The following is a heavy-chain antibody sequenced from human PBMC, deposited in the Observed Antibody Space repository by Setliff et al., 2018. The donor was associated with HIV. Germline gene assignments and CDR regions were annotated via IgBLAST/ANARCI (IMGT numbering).Heavy chain of an antibody. J-gene: IGHJ4*02. Sequence: ASVKVSCKASGYTFTSYDINWVRQAPGQGLEWMGWMMPSSGNTGYAQKFQGRLTMTRNTSISTAHMELSGLISEDAAVYDCARAGGPRMDRGVVSDYWGQGNLVTVYS. V-gene: IGHV1-8*02. D-gene: IGHD3-10*01. CDR2: MMPSSGNT. CDR1: GYTFTSYD. CDR3: ARAGGPRMDRGVVSDY.